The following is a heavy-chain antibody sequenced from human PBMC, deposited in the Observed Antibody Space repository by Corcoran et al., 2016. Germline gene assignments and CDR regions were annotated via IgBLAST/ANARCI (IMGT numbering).Heavy chain of an antibody. V-gene: IGHV1-69*01. J-gene: IGHJ6*02. CDR3: ARGDITMFGVIYYYYGMDV. Sequence: QVQLVQSGAEVKKPGSSVKVSCKASGGTFSSYAISWVRQAPGQGLEWMGGIIPIFGTANYAQKFQGRVTITADESTSTAYMELSSLRSEDTAVYYCARGDITMFGVIYYYYGMDVWGQGTTVTVSS. CDR2: IIPIFGTA. D-gene: IGHD3-3*01. CDR1: GGTFSSYA.